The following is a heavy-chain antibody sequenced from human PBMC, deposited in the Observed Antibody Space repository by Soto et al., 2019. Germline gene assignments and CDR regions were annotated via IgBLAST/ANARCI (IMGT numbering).Heavy chain of an antibody. CDR2: IKSKVNGETT. Sequence: EVQLIESGGGLVKPGGSLRLSCVGSGFTFSNAWMNWVRQAPGKGLEWVGRIKSKVNGETTDYAAPVRGRFIISRDDSKKTVSLEMNSLKTEDTAIYYCNTGGYFLDYWGQGTLVTVSS. CDR3: NTGGYFLDY. V-gene: IGHV3-15*07. CDR1: GFTFSNAW. J-gene: IGHJ4*02. D-gene: IGHD3-22*01.